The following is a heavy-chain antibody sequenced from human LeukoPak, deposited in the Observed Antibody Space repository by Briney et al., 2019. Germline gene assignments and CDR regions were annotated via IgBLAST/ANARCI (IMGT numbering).Heavy chain of an antibody. D-gene: IGHD3-22*01. CDR3: ARAHSRSSGYYCDY. CDR2: ISAYNGNT. Sequence: ASVKVSCKASGCTFTSYGISWVRQAPGQGLEWMGWISAYNGNTNYAQKLQGRVTMTTDTSTSTAYMELRSLRSDDTAVYYCARAHSRSSGYYCDYWGQGTLVTVSS. V-gene: IGHV1-18*01. CDR1: GCTFTSYG. J-gene: IGHJ4*02.